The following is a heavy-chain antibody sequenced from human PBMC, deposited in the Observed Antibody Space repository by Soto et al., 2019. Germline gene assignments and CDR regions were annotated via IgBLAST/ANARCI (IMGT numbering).Heavy chain of an antibody. CDR2: ISNRGDT. CDR3: AREPRYCRGGSCSTMGDAYDI. Sequence: EVQLVESGGGLVQPGGSLRLSCTASGFIVSDTYVNWVRQAPGKGLEWVSVISNRGDTHYADSVRGRFSLSRDISDNTLHLQMNNLRVEDTAVYYCAREPRYCRGGSCSTMGDAYDIWGQGTMVTVSS. CDR1: GFIVSDTY. D-gene: IGHD2-15*01. V-gene: IGHV3-66*01. J-gene: IGHJ3*02.